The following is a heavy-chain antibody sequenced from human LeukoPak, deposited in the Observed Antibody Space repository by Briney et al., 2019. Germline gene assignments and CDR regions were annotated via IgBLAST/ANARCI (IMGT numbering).Heavy chain of an antibody. D-gene: IGHD4-17*01. Sequence: SETLSLTCTVSGGSISSHYWSWIRQPPGRGLEWIGYIYSSGTTNYNPSLKSRVTISVDTSKNQFSLKLNSVAAADTAVYYCARASFGDYSAEYFHHWGQGTLVTVSS. V-gene: IGHV4-59*11. CDR1: GGSISSHY. CDR3: ARASFGDYSAEYFHH. CDR2: IYSSGTT. J-gene: IGHJ1*01.